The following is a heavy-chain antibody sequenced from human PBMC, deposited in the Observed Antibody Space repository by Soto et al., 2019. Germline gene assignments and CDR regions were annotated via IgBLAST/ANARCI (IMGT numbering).Heavy chain of an antibody. D-gene: IGHD5-18*01. V-gene: IGHV3-33*01. CDR3: ARDSVAYSYDIILDNYYYYGMDV. Sequence: GGSLRLSCAASGFTFSSYGMHWVRQAPGKGLEWVAVIWYDGSNKYYADSVKGRFTISRDNSKNTLYLQMNSLRAEDTAVYYCARDSVAYSYDIILDNYYYYGMDVWGQGTTVTVSS. CDR1: GFTFSSYG. J-gene: IGHJ6*02. CDR2: IWYDGSNK.